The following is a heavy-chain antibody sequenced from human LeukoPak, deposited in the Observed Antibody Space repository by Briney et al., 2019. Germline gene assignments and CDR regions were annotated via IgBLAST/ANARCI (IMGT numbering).Heavy chain of an antibody. CDR2: IYYSGST. D-gene: IGHD2-2*01. J-gene: IGHJ4*02. V-gene: IGHV4-59*01. CDR3: ARVEGYCSSTSCYELIDY. Sequence: PSETLSLTCTVSGGSISSYYWSWIRQPPGKGLEWIGYIYYSGSTNYNPSLKSRVTISVDTSKNQFSLKLSSVTAADTAVYYRARVEGYCSSTSCYELIDYWGQGTLVTVSS. CDR1: GGSISSYY.